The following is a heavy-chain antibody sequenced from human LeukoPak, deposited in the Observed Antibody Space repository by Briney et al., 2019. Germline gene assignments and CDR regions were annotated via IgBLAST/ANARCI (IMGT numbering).Heavy chain of an antibody. CDR1: GYSISSGYY. CDR2: IYHSGST. V-gene: IGHV4-38-2*02. Sequence: SETLSLTCTVSGYSISSGYYWGWIRQPPGRGLEWIGSIYHSGSTYYNPSLKSRVTISVDTSKNQFSLKLSSVTAADTAVYYCARDAWRKLGFGEPLPGAPDYWGQGTLVTVSS. J-gene: IGHJ4*02. CDR3: ARDAWRKLGFGEPLPGAPDY. D-gene: IGHD1-26*01.